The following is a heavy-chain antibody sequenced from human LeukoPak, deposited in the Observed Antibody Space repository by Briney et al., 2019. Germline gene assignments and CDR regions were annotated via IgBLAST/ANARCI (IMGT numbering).Heavy chain of an antibody. Sequence: GGSLRLSCAASGFTFSDSTIHWVRQASGRGLDWVGRIRGKASNYATTHAASVKVRFTISRGDSKNTAYLQMNSLKTEDTAVYYCTTLLGSSDYWGQGSLVTVSS. D-gene: IGHD2-8*02. J-gene: IGHJ4*02. V-gene: IGHV3-73*01. CDR3: TTLLGSSDY. CDR2: IRGKASNYAT. CDR1: GFTFSDST.